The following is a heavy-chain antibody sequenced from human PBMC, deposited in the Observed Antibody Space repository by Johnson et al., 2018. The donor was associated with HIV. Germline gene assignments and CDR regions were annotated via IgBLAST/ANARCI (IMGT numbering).Heavy chain of an antibody. Sequence: VQLVESGGGLVQPGRSLRLSCAASGFIFDDYAMHWVRQAPGKGLEWVSGISWNSGRIDYADSVKGRFSISRDNAKNSLYLQMNSLRAEDTALYYCVVVVVAATAFDIWGQGTMVTVSS. CDR3: VVVVVAATAFDI. J-gene: IGHJ3*02. CDR1: GFIFDDYA. CDR2: ISWNSGRI. D-gene: IGHD2-15*01. V-gene: IGHV3-9*01.